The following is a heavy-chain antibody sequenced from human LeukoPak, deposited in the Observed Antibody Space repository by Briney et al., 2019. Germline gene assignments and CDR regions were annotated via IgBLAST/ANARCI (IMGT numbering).Heavy chain of an antibody. J-gene: IGHJ6*02. V-gene: IGHV3-23*01. D-gene: IGHD4-17*01. CDR1: GFTFSSYA. CDR2: ISGSGGST. CDR3: ATTSTTVTHALYYYGMDV. Sequence: GGSLRLSCAASGFTFSSYAMSWVRQAPGKGLEWVSAISGSGGSTYYADSVKGRFTISRDNSKNTLYLQMNSLRAEDTAVYYCATTSTTVTHALYYYGMDVWGQGTTVTVSS.